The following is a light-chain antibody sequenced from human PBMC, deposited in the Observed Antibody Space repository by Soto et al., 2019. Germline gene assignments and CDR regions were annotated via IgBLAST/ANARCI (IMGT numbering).Light chain of an antibody. CDR3: QQYNNWPPRT. CDR2: GAS. V-gene: IGKV3-15*01. J-gene: IGKJ1*01. CDR1: RSISSY. Sequence: ETVMTQSPATLSVSPGERATLSCRASRSISSYLAWYQQKPGQPPRLLIYGASTRATGIPARFSGSGSGTEFTLTISSLQSEDFALYYCQQYNNWPPRTFGQGTKVDIK.